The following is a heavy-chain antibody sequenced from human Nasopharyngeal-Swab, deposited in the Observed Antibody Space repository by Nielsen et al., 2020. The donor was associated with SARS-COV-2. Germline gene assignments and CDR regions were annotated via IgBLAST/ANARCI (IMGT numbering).Heavy chain of an antibody. J-gene: IGHJ6*03. CDR1: GYTFTSYD. Sequence: ASVKVSCKASGYTFTSYDINWVRQATGQGLEWMGWMNPNSGNTGYAQKFQGRVTMTTDTSTSTAYMELRSLRSDDTAVYYCARDSSYGTPYYYYYYMDVWGKGTTVTVSS. D-gene: IGHD5-18*01. CDR2: MNPNSGNT. V-gene: IGHV1-8*01. CDR3: ARDSSYGTPYYYYYYMDV.